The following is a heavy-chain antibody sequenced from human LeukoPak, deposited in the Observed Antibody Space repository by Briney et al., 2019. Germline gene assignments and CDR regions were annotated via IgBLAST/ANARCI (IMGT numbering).Heavy chain of an antibody. CDR1: GGTFSSYA. CDR3: ARGRNYYGSGSYYPLNYYYYYMDV. CDR2: IIPIFGTA. J-gene: IGHJ6*03. D-gene: IGHD3-10*01. V-gene: IGHV1-69*05. Sequence: SVKVSCKASGGTFSSYAISWVRQAPGQGLEWMGRIIPIFGTANYAQKFQGRVTITTDESTSTAYMELSSLRSEDTAVYYCARGRNYYGSGSYYPLNYYYYYMDVWGKGTTVTASS.